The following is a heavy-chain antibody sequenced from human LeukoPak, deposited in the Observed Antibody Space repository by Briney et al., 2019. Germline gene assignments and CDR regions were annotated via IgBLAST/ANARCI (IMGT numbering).Heavy chain of an antibody. Sequence: SETLSLTCTVSGGSISSGGYYWSWIRQHPGKGLEWIGYIYYSGSTYYNPSLKSRVTISVDTSKNQFSLKLSSVTAADTAVYYCARQSWQLWPAHWFDPWGQGTLVTVSS. CDR1: GGSISSGGYY. J-gene: IGHJ5*02. D-gene: IGHD5-18*01. V-gene: IGHV4-31*03. CDR3: ARQSWQLWPAHWFDP. CDR2: IYYSGST.